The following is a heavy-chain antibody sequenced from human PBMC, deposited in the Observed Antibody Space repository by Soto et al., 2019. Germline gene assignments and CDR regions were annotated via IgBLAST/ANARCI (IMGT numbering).Heavy chain of an antibody. D-gene: IGHD3-22*01. V-gene: IGHV4-30-2*01. CDR3: ARESRSSRYDSSGYSQFWFFDL. CDR2: IYQSGST. J-gene: IGHJ2*01. Sequence: SLTLPLTCAVSGGSISSGGYCWSWIRRPPGKGLEWIGYIYQSGSTYYNPSLKSRVTISVDWSKNQFALELSSVTAADTAVYYCARESRSSRYDSSGYSQFWFFDLWGRGTLVTVSS. CDR1: GGSISSGGYC.